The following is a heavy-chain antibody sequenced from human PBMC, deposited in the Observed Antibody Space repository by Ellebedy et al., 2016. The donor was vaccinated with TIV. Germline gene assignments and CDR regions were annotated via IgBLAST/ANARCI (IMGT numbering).Heavy chain of an antibody. J-gene: IGHJ4*02. V-gene: IGHV3-7*01. D-gene: IGHD5-18*01. CDR2: IEKDGSEK. CDR1: GFTFSDFW. Sequence: PGGSLRLSCAASGFTFSDFWMSWVRQAPGKGLEWVANIEKDGSEKYYVDSVKGRITISRDNAQNSLHLQMNSLRAEDTALYYCARYGYGYGRPFDNWGQGTRVTVSS. CDR3: ARYGYGYGRPFDN.